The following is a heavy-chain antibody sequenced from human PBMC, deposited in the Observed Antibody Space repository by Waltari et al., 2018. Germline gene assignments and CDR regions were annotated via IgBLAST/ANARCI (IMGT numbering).Heavy chain of an antibody. CDR3: ARAHFGVVPPGGY. CDR1: GFTFSSYA. Sequence: QVQLVESGGGVVQPGRSLRLSCAASGFTFSSYAMHWVRQAPGKGLEWVAVISYDGSNKYYADSVKGRFTISRDNSKNTLYLQMNSLRAEDTAVYYCARAHFGVVPPGGYWGQGTLVTVSS. CDR2: ISYDGSNK. V-gene: IGHV3-30*01. D-gene: IGHD3-3*01. J-gene: IGHJ4*02.